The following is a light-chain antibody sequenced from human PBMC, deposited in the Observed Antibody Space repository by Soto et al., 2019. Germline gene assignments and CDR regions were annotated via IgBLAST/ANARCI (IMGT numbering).Light chain of an antibody. CDR2: DTS. Sequence: EVVMRQSPATLSVSQGEGATLSCRASQGIGDTLAWYQHKPGQTPRLLIYDTSTRATGVPTRFSGSRSGAEFTLTINSLQSGDFAVYYCQPYNNWPLTFGGGTKVDIK. CDR3: QPYNNWPLT. V-gene: IGKV3-15*01. J-gene: IGKJ4*01. CDR1: QGIGDT.